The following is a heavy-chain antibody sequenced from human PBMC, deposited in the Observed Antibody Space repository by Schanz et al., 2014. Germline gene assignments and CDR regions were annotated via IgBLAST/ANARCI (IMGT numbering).Heavy chain of an antibody. CDR2: ISYDGSNK. CDR1: GFTFSDHF. V-gene: IGHV3-30-3*01. Sequence: QVQLVESGGGVVQPGRSLRLSCAASGFTFSDHFMDWVRQAPGKGLEWVAFISYDGSNKYYADSVKGRFTISRDNPKKTLYLQMNSLRAEDTAVYYCARDHQWLARYYMDVWGKGTTVTVSS. D-gene: IGHD6-19*01. J-gene: IGHJ6*03. CDR3: ARDHQWLARYYMDV.